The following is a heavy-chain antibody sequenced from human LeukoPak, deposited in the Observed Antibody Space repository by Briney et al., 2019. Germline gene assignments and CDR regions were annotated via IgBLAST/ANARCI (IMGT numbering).Heavy chain of an antibody. CDR2: INQDGSEK. V-gene: IGHV3-7*01. Sequence: GGSLRLSCAASGFTFSSYVMHWVRQAPGKGLEWVANINQDGSEKFYVDSVKGRFTISRDNAKNSLYLQMNSLRAEDTAVYYCARRNWQLVRLWYNWFDPWGQGTLVIVSS. CDR3: ARRNWQLVRLWYNWFDP. D-gene: IGHD6-6*01. J-gene: IGHJ5*02. CDR1: GFTFSSYV.